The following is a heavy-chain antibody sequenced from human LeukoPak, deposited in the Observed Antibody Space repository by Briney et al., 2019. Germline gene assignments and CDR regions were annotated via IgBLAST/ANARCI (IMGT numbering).Heavy chain of an antibody. CDR1: GYSITGGYY. V-gene: IGHV4-38-2*02. D-gene: IGHD4-17*01. CDR3: TRDTGTTGEVKFDP. J-gene: IGHJ5*02. CDR2: ISHSGST. Sequence: SETLSLTCTVSGYSITGGYYWGWIRQSPGKALEWIGSISHSGSTYYNPSLKSRVTMSVDTSKSQFSLNLMSVTAADTAVYYCTRDTGTTGEVKFDPWGQGTLVAVSS.